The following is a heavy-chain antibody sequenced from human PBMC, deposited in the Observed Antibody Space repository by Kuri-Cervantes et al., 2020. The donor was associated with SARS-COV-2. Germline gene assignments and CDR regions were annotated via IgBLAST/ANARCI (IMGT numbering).Heavy chain of an antibody. Sequence: SETLSLTCTVSGGFSSNYYWSWIRQSPGKRLEWIGYVSYTGSPNYNPSLKSRVTISIDTSKNQFSLQLSSVTAADTAMYYCARDHLYYYGMDVWGQGTTVTVSS. CDR2: VSYTGSP. J-gene: IGHJ6*02. CDR1: GGFSSNYY. V-gene: IGHV4-59*12. CDR3: ARDHLYYYGMDV.